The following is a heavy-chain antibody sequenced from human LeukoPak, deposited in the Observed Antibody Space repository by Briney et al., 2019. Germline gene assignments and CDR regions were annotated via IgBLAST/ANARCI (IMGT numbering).Heavy chain of an antibody. Sequence: PGGSLRLSCAASGFTFSSYGMHWVRQAPGKGLEWVSSITTTSSYIYYADSVRGRFTISRDNAKNSLYLHMDSLRAEDTAVYYCARDYYDSSGYTVSVEVDAFDIWGQGTMVTVSS. D-gene: IGHD3-22*01. V-gene: IGHV3-21*01. J-gene: IGHJ3*02. CDR1: GFTFSSYG. CDR2: ITTTSSYI. CDR3: ARDYYDSSGYTVSVEVDAFDI.